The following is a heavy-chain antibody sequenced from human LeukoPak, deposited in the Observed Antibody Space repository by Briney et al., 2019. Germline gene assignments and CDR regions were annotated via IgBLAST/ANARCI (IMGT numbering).Heavy chain of an antibody. V-gene: IGHV1-2*02. CDR1: GSTFTGYY. CDR3: ARIASKTATSDY. CDR2: INPTSGGS. J-gene: IGHJ4*02. Sequence: ASVKVSCKASGSTFTGYYLHWVRQAPGQGLEWMGWINPTSGGSNNAQKFQGRVTMTRDTSISTASMELSRLRSDDTAVYYCARIASKTATSDYWGQGTLVTVSS. D-gene: IGHD5-12*01.